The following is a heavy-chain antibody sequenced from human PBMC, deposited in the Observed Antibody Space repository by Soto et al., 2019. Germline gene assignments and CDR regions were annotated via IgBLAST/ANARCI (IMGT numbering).Heavy chain of an antibody. CDR2: ISVSGGRI. CDR3: AKDACGTEGFSHFDY. V-gene: IGHV3-23*01. J-gene: IGHJ4*02. D-gene: IGHD2-15*01. Sequence: EVQLLESGGGLVQPGGSLRLSCAASGFIFSTSAMNWVRQAPGKGLEWVSSISVSGGRIYYADSVKGRFTISRDNSKNALDLRVNGMRAEDTPVYYCAKDACGTEGFSHFDYWGQGALVTVSS. CDR1: GFIFSTSA.